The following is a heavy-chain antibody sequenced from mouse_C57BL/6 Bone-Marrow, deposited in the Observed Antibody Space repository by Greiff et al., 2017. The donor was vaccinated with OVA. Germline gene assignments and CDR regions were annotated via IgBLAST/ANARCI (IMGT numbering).Heavy chain of an antibody. J-gene: IGHJ4*01. CDR2: INPSTGGT. Sequence: VQLQQSGPELVKPGASVKISCKASGYSFTGYYMNWVKQSPEKSLEWIGEINPSTGGTTYNQKFKAKATLTVDKSSSTAYMQRKSLTSEDSAVYNCARADYYGSSDYAMDYWGQGTSVTVSS. CDR3: ARADYYGSSDYAMDY. V-gene: IGHV1-42*01. D-gene: IGHD1-1*01. CDR1: GYSFTGYY.